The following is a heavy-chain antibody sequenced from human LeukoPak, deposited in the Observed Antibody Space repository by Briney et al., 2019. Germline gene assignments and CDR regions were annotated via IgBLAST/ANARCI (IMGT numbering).Heavy chain of an antibody. V-gene: IGHV4-59*01. J-gene: IGHJ5*02. Sequence: SETLSLTCTVSGGSINTYYWSWIRQPPGKGLEWMGFVYYSGRTSYNPSRKSRVTISVDTSKSQFSLRLSSVTAADTAMYYCARLGLGDEACWFDPWGQGTLVTVSS. D-gene: IGHD3-10*01. CDR2: VYYSGRT. CDR3: ARLGLGDEACWFDP. CDR1: GGSINTYY.